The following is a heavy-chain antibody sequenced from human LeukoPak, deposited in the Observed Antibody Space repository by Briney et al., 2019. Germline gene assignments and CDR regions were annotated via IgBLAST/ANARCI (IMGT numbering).Heavy chain of an antibody. CDR3: ARERTPGSGYGVDY. CDR1: GYTFTGYY. D-gene: IGHD6-25*01. J-gene: IGHJ4*02. V-gene: IGHV1-2*02. CDR2: INPNINGT. Sequence: ASVKVSCTASGYTFTGYYIHWVRQAPGQGLEWMGWINPNINGTNYAQKFQGRVTMTGDRSISTAYMELSRLRSDDTAVYYCARERTPGSGYGVDYWGQGTVVTVSS.